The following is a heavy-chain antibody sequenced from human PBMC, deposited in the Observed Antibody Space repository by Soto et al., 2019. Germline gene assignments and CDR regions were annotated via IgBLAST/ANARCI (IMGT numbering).Heavy chain of an antibody. J-gene: IGHJ4*02. CDR1: GGSFSGYY. CDR3: ARGSWHYSSGWYGRTYYFDY. V-gene: IGHV4-34*01. D-gene: IGHD6-19*01. Sequence: SETLSLTCAVYGGSFSGYYWSWIRQPPGKGLEWIGEINHSGSTNYNLSLKSRVTISVDTSKNQFSLKLSSVTAADTAVYYCARGSWHYSSGWYGRTYYFDYWGQGTLVTVSS. CDR2: INHSGST.